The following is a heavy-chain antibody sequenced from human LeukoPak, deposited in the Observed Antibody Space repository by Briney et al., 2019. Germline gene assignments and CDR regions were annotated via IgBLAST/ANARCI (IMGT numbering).Heavy chain of an antibody. Sequence: WASVKVSCKASGYTFTGYYMHWVRQAPGQGLEWMGRIIPIFGTANYAQKFQGRVTITADESTSTAYMELSSLRSEDTAVYYCARGSTLHFDYWGQGTLVTVSS. J-gene: IGHJ4*02. CDR2: IIPIFGTA. D-gene: IGHD5/OR15-5a*01. V-gene: IGHV1-69*13. CDR3: ARGSTLHFDY. CDR1: GYTFTGYY.